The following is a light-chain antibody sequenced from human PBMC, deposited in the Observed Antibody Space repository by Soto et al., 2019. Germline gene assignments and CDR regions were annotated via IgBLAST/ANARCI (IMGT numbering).Light chain of an antibody. CDR2: QAS. Sequence: DIQMTQSPSTLSASVGDRVIITCRASQSISSWLAWYQQKPGTAPKFLIYQASTIESGVPSRFSGSFSGTEFTLTISSLQPDDFAPYYCQQYDSYPYTLGQGTKLEIK. CDR1: QSISSW. CDR3: QQYDSYPYT. V-gene: IGKV1-5*03. J-gene: IGKJ2*01.